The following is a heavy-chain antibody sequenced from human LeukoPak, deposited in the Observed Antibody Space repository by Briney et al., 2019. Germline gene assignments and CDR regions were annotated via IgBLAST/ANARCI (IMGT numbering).Heavy chain of an antibody. J-gene: IGHJ4*02. D-gene: IGHD1-26*01. CDR2: IKQDGYEE. Sequence: PGGSLRLSCAASGFTFSGYWMSWVRQTPEKGLEWVANIKQDGYEEYYVDSVKGRCTISRDNAKNSLYLQMNSLRADDTAIYYCARDKIVGPTTLDYWGQGTLVTVSS. CDR3: ARDKIVGPTTLDY. CDR1: GFTFSGYW. V-gene: IGHV3-7*01.